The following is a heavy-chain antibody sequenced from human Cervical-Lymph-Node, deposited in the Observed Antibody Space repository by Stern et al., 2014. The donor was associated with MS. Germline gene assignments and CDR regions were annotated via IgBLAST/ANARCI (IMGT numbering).Heavy chain of an antibody. V-gene: IGHV1-46*01. CDR1: GYTFTSYY. J-gene: IGHJ6*02. D-gene: IGHD6-19*01. Sequence: VQLVQSGAEVKKPGASVKVSCKASGYTFTSYYMHWVRQAPGQGLEWMGIIHPRGGSTSYAQKVQGRVTMTRDTSTSTVYMELSSLRSEDTAVYYCAREVAGHRLGMMDVWGQGTTVTVSS. CDR3: AREVAGHRLGMMDV. CDR2: IHPRGGST.